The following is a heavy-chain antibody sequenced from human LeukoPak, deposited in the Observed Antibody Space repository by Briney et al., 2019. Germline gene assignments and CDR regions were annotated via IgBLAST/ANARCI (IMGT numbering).Heavy chain of an antibody. CDR3: ARGTMMVGP. CDR1: GGSISNYY. V-gene: IGHV4-59*01. D-gene: IGHD3-22*01. CDR2: IYYSGST. Sequence: PSENLSLTCTVSGGSISNYYWSWIRQPPGKGLEWIGFIYYSGSTTYNPSLKSRATISVDTSKNQFSLKLSSVTAADTAVYYCARGTMMVGPWGQGTLVTVSS. J-gene: IGHJ5*02.